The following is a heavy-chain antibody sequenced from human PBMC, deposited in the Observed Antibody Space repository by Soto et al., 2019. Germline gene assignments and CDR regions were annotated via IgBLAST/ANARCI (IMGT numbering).Heavy chain of an antibody. CDR2: INSDGSST. J-gene: IGHJ4*02. D-gene: IGHD6-6*01. CDR3: ASGGSSLNFDS. V-gene: IGHV3-74*01. Sequence: PGGSLRLSCAASGFTFSNNWMYWVRQAPGKGLVWVSWINSDGSSTSYADSVKGRFTISRDNAKNTLYLQMNSLRAEDTAVYYCASGGSSLNFDSWGQGTLVTVSS. CDR1: GFTFSNNW.